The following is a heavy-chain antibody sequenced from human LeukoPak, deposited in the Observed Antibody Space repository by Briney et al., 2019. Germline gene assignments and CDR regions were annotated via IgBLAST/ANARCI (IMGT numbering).Heavy chain of an antibody. CDR1: NGSISNYY. D-gene: IGHD3-3*01. CDR3: ARGSSYYDFWSGYYTDDYYYYYMDV. V-gene: IGHV4-59*01. J-gene: IGHJ6*03. CDR2: IYYSGST. Sequence: SETLSLTCTVSNGSISNYYWSWIRQPPGKGLEWIGYIYYSGSTNYNPSLKSRVTISVDTSKNQFSLKLSSVTAADTAVYYCARGSSYYDFWSGYYTDDYYYYYMDVWGKGTTVTVSS.